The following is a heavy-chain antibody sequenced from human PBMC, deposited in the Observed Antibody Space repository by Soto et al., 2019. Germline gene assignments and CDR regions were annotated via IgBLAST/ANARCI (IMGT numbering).Heavy chain of an antibody. CDR2: ISGSGGSA. J-gene: IGHJ6*02. CDR1: GFTFSSYA. D-gene: IGHD3-10*01. CDR3: AKDRGRDYYYGMDV. Sequence: EVQLLESGGGLVQPGGSLRISCAASGFTFSSYAMSWVRQAPGKGLECLSTISGSGGSAYYADSVKGRFTITRDNSKNTLHLQMNSLRAEDTAVYYCAKDRGRDYYYGMDVWGQGTTVTVSS. V-gene: IGHV3-23*01.